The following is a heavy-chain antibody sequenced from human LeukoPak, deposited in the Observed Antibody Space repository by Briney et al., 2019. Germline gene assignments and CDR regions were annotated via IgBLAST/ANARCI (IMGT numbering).Heavy chain of an antibody. CDR2: ISYDGSNK. CDR1: GFTFSSYA. V-gene: IGHV3-30-3*01. Sequence: GGSLRLSCAASGFTFSSYAMHWVRPAPGKGLEWVAVISYDGSNKYYADSVKGRFTISRDNSKNTLYLQMNSLRAEDTAVYYCARETGSAVGSTDFDYWGQGTLVTVSS. CDR3: ARETGSAVGSTDFDY. D-gene: IGHD4-17*01. J-gene: IGHJ4*02.